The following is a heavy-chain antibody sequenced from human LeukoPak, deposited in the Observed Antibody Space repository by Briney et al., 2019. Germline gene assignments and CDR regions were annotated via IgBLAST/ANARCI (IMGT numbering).Heavy chain of an antibody. V-gene: IGHV3-23*01. CDR1: GFTFSSYG. CDR3: ARRLYIVRGAFDI. D-gene: IGHD2/OR15-2a*01. Sequence: GGSLRLSCAASGFTFSSYGMSWVRQAPGKGLEWVSRISGSVGTIYYADSVKGRFTISRDNSKNTVHLQMNNLRAEDTAMYFCARRLYIVRGAFDIWGQGTMVTVSS. CDR2: ISGSVGTI. J-gene: IGHJ3*02.